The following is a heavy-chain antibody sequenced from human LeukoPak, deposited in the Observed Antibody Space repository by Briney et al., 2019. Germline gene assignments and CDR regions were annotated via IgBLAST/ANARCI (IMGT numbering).Heavy chain of an antibody. V-gene: IGHV3-23*01. J-gene: IGHJ4*02. CDR2: IGGGGPTT. CDR3: AIGFLGGTDQYFDS. Sequence: GGSLRLSCAASGFTFSTYAMNWVHQAPAKGLEWVSTIGGGGPTTDYADSVKDRFTISRDNSKNTLYLQMNSLRADDTAVYFCAIGFLGGTDQYFDSWGQGTLVTVSS. CDR1: GFTFSTYA. D-gene: IGHD6-19*01.